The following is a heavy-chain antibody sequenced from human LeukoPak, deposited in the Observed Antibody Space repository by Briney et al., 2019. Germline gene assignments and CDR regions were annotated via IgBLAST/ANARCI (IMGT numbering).Heavy chain of an antibody. CDR3: ARDLYSTIAVAGALDY. CDR2: MNPNSGNT. Sequence: ASVKVSCKASGYTFTSYDINWVRQATGQGLEWMGWMNPNSGNTGYAQKFQGRVTITRNTAISTAYMELSSLRSEDTAVYYCARDLYSTIAVAGALDYWGQGTLVTVSS. V-gene: IGHV1-8*03. J-gene: IGHJ4*02. D-gene: IGHD6-19*01. CDR1: GYTFTSYD.